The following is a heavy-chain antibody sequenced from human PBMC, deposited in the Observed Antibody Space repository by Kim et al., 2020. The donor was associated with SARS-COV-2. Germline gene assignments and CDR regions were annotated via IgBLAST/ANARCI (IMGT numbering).Heavy chain of an antibody. CDR3: ARDQGDFWSGYPNYYYYGMDV. D-gene: IGHD3-3*01. CDR2: IIPIFGTA. V-gene: IGHV1-69*13. CDR1: GGTFSSYA. Sequence: SVKVSCKASGGTFSSYATSWVRQAPGQGLEWMGGIIPIFGTANYAQKFQGRVTITADESTSTAYMELSSLRSEDTAVYYCARDQGDFWSGYPNYYYYGMDVWGQGTTVTVSS. J-gene: IGHJ6*02.